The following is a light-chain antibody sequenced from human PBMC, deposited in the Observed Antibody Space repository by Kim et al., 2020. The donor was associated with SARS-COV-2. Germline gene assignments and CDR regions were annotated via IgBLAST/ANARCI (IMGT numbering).Light chain of an antibody. J-gene: IGKJ1*01. Sequence: DIQMTQSPSSLSASVGDRVTITCRASQSVHNYLNWYQQKPGKAPNLLIYDVSSLQTGVPSRFSGSGSGTDFTLTISSLQPEDFATYYCQQTYTTWTFGQGTRVDIK. CDR1: QSVHNY. CDR2: DVS. V-gene: IGKV1-39*01. CDR3: QQTYTTWT.